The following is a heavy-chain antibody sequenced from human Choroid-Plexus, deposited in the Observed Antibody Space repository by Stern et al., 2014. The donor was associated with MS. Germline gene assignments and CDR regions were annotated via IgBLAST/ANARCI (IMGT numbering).Heavy chain of an antibody. CDR2: ISYDGTTK. CDR1: GFIFSSFG. V-gene: IGHV3-30*03. Sequence: VQLVESGGGVVQPGRPLRLSCIGSGFIFSSFGMHWVRQAPGKGLEWVAFISYDGTTKDYAVSVKGRFTISRDNSNNTLWMQMSSLRPEDTAVYYCARDRHWLTYYFDYWGQGSLVTVSS. D-gene: IGHD3-9*01. J-gene: IGHJ4*02. CDR3: ARDRHWLTYYFDY.